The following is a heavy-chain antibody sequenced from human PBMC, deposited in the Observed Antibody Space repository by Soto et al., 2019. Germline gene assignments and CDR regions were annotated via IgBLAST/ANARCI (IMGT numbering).Heavy chain of an antibody. CDR3: AKDPKLSSSFDWFDP. J-gene: IGHJ5*02. V-gene: IGHV3-23*01. Sequence: GGSLRLSCASSGFTFSSYAMSWVRKAPGKGLEWVSAISGSGGSTYYADSVKGRFTISRDNSKNTLYLQMNSLRAEDTAVYYCAKDPKLSSSFDWFDPWGQGTLVTVSS. CDR1: GFTFSSYA. CDR2: ISGSGGST. D-gene: IGHD6-6*01.